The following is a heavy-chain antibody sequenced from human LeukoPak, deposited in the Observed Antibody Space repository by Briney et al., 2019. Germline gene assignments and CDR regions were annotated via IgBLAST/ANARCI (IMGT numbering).Heavy chain of an antibody. V-gene: IGHV4-61*02. D-gene: IGHD3-16*01. CDR3: ARELWGSSNWFDP. CDR1: GGSISSGSYY. J-gene: IGHJ5*02. CDR2: IYTSGST. Sequence: SETLSLTCTVSGGSISSGSYYWRWIRQPAGKGLEWIGRIYTSGSTNYNPSLKSQVTISVDTSKNQFSLKLSSVTAADTAVYYCARELWGSSNWFDPWGQGTLVTVSS.